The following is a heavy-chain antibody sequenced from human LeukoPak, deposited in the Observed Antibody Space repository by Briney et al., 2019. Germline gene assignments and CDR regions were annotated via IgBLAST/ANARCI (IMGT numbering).Heavy chain of an antibody. J-gene: IGHJ4*02. CDR1: GYTFTSYY. D-gene: IGHD2-21*02. CDR3: ATVKAVTAHYYFDY. V-gene: IGHV1-46*01. Sequence: ASVKVSCKASGYTFTSYYMHWVRQAPGQGLEWMGIINPSGGSTIYAQKFQGRVTMTEDTSTDTAYMELSSLRSEDTAVYYCATVKAVTAHYYFDYWGQGTLVTVSS. CDR2: INPSGGST.